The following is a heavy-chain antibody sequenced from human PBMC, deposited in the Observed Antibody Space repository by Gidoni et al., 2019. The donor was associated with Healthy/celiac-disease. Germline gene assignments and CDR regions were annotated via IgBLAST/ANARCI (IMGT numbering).Heavy chain of an antibody. Sequence: QVQLQQWGAGLLKPSETLSLTCAVYGGSFSGYYWSWIRQPPGKGLEWLGEINHSGSTNYNPSLKSRVTISVDTSKNQFSLKLSSVTAADTAVYYCARTSKTIFGVAHDYWGQGTLVTVSS. CDR3: ARTSKTIFGVAHDY. J-gene: IGHJ4*02. CDR1: GGSFSGYY. CDR2: INHSGST. V-gene: IGHV4-34*01. D-gene: IGHD3-3*01.